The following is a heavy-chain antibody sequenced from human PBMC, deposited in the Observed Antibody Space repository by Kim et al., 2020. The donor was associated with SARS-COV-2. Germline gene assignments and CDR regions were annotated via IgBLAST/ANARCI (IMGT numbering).Heavy chain of an antibody. CDR3: ARRCSGSYNFDY. CDR1: GYTFTGYY. V-gene: IGHV1-2*06. J-gene: IGHJ4*02. D-gene: IGHD3-10*02. CDR2: INPNSGGT. Sequence: ASVKVSCKASGYTFTGYYMHWVRQAPGQGLEWMGRINPNSGGTNYAQKFQGRVTMTRDTSISTAYMELSRLRSDDTAVYYCARRCSGSYNFDYWGQGTLVTVSS.